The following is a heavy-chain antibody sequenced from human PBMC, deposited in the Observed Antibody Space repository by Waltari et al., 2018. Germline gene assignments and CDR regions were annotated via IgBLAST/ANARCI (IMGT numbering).Heavy chain of an antibody. J-gene: IGHJ4*02. V-gene: IGHV3-7*01. Sequence: EAQLVQSGGGLVQPWGSLTLSCAASGFHISRFWMTWICQAPGQGLQWVAHIGPDGSDKYYVDSVKGRFTISRDNAENSLLLQMSSLRVEDTALYYCVGWNDPINSWGQGTLVAVSS. CDR3: VGWNDPINS. D-gene: IGHD1-1*01. CDR1: GFHISRFW. CDR2: IGPDGSDK.